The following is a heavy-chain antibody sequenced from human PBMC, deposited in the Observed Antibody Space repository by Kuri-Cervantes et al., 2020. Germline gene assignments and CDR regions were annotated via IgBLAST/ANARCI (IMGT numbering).Heavy chain of an antibody. D-gene: IGHD6-6*01. V-gene: IGHV1-18*01. CDR2: ISAYNGNT. J-gene: IGHJ6*02. CDR1: GYTFTSYG. CDR3: ARAQSSPFRLVAVTYYGMDV. Sequence: ASVKVSCKASGYTFTSYGISWVRQAPGQGLEWMGWISAYNGNTNYAQKLQGRVTMTTDTSTSTAYMELRSLGSDDTAVYYCARAQSSPFRLVAVTYYGMDVWGQGTTVTVSS.